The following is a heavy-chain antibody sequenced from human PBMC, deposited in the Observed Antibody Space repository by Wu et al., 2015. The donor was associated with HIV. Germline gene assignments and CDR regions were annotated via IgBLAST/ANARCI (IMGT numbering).Heavy chain of an antibody. J-gene: IGHJ6*02. CDR1: GYTFTDYS. D-gene: IGHD3-10*01. V-gene: IGHV1-2*04. Sequence: QVQLVQSGAEVKKPGASVKVSCKASGYTFTDYSIHWVRQAPGQGLEWMGWINPYSGVTNYAQKFQDWVTMTRDTSISTAYMDLSRLRSDDTAVYYCARDSLEAMMVRGVIIHYYYYYGMDVWGQGTTVTVSS. CDR3: ARDSLEAMMVRGVIIHYYYYYGMDV. CDR2: INPYSGVT.